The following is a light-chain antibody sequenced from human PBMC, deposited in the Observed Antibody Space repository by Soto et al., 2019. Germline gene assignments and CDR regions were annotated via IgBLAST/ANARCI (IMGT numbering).Light chain of an antibody. CDR1: QSVSGW. J-gene: IGKJ1*01. Sequence: TQYPSTLSASVGDTVTVTCRASQSVSGWLAWYQQKPGEAPKLLIYDASSLESGVPSRFSGSGSGTEFTLTISSLQPDDFATYYCQQYNSYLWTFGQGTKVDIK. CDR3: QQYNSYLWT. V-gene: IGKV1-5*01. CDR2: DAS.